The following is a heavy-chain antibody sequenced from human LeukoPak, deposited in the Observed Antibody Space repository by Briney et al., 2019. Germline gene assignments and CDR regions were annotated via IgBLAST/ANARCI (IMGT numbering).Heavy chain of an antibody. V-gene: IGHV4-4*02. CDR2: VSLSGLT. J-gene: IGHJ4*02. CDR1: GGSITSTNW. CDR3: SRENGAFSPFGY. D-gene: IGHD2-8*01. Sequence: SETLSLTCGVSGGSITSTNWWSWGRQPPGQGLEWIGEVSLSGLTNYNTSLSSRVIMALDTSKNHLSLTLTAVAAADTAVYYCSRENGAFSPFGYWGQGTLVTVPS.